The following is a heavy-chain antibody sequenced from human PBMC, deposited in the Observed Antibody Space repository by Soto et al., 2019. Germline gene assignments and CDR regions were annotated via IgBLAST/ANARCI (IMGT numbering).Heavy chain of an antibody. J-gene: IGHJ3*02. V-gene: IGHV1-69*05. CDR2: IIPIFGTA. CDR1: GGTFSSYA. Sequence: QVQLVQSGAEVKKPGSSVKVSCKASGGTFSSYAISWVRQAPGQGLEWMGGIIPIFGTANYAQKFQGRVTSTMDXXTSTAYMELSSLRSEDTAVYYCARDRSGWYDAFDIWGQGTMVTVSS. CDR3: ARDRSGWYDAFDI. D-gene: IGHD6-19*01.